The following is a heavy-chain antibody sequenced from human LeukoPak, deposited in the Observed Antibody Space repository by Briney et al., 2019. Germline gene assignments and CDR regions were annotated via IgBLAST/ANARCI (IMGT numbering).Heavy chain of an antibody. V-gene: IGHV1-18*01. CDR2: ISAYNGNT. CDR3: ARSSSVVPAVIAGGY. D-gene: IGHD2-2*01. J-gene: IGHJ4*02. Sequence: ASVKVSCKASGYTFTSYGISWVRQAPGQGLEWMGWISAYNGNTNYAQKVQGRVTMTTDTSTSTAYMELRSLRSDDTAVYYCARSSSVVPAVIAGGYWGQGTLVTVSS. CDR1: GYTFTSYG.